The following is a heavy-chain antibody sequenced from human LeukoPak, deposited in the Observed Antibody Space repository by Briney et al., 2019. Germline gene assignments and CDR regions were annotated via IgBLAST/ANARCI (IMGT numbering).Heavy chain of an antibody. V-gene: IGHV4-34*01. CDR1: GGSFSGYY. D-gene: IGHD1-1*01. CDR2: INHSGST. Sequence: SETLPLTCAVYGGSFSGYYWSWIRQPPGKGLEWIGEINHSGSTNYNPSLKSRVTISVDTSKNQFSLKLSSVTAADTAVYYCARGGWAATRTRTRWGQGTLVTVSS. CDR3: ARGGWAATRTRTR. J-gene: IGHJ4*02.